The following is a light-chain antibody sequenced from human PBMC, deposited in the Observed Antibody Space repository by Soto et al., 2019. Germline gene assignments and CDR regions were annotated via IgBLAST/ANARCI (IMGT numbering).Light chain of an antibody. V-gene: IGKV3-20*01. J-gene: IGKJ1*01. CDR2: GAS. CDR3: QHYGSPWT. CDR1: QTVSSSH. Sequence: DIVVTQSLGTRSLSPGERATLSCRASQTVSSSHLAWFQHQGGQAPRLLIFGASSRAAGIPDRFSGSGSGTDVILTISRLQREDVSVYCCQHYGSPWTFGQGTKGDIK.